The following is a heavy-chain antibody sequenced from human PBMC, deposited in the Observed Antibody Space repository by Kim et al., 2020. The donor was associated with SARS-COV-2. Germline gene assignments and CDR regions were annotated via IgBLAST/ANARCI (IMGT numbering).Heavy chain of an antibody. V-gene: IGHV1-2*02. J-gene: IGHJ5*02. CDR1: GYTFTDYY. Sequence: ASVKVSCKASGYTFTDYYIHWVRQAPGQGLEWMGWINPYSGDTNYAQKFQGRVTMTRDTSISTPYVELTSLRSDDTAVYYCARSAHSWSGPYLDLWGQGT. CDR3: ARSAHSWSGPYLDL. CDR2: INPYSGDT. D-gene: IGHD3-3*01.